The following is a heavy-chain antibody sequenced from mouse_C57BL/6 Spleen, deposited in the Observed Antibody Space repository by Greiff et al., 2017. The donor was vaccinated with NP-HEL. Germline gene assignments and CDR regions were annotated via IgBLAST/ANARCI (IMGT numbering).Heavy chain of an antibody. CDR2: IYPGDGDT. D-gene: IGHD1-1*01. Sequence: QVQLQQSGAELVKPGASVKISCKASGYAFSSYWMNWVKQRPGKGLEWIGQIYPGDGDTNYNGKFKGKATLTADKSSSTAYMQLSSLTSEDSAVYFCARDYNGSSYFDYWGQGTTLTVSS. CDR1: GYAFSSYW. V-gene: IGHV1-80*01. J-gene: IGHJ2*01. CDR3: ARDYNGSSYFDY.